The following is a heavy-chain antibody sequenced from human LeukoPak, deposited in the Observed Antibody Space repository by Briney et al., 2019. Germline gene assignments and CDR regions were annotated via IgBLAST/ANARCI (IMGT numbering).Heavy chain of an antibody. CDR2: INPSGGST. CDR1: GYTFTSYY. V-gene: IGHV1-46*01. CDR3: ARSPHPIIAVDSTGGGY. Sequence: GASVKVSCKASGYTFTSYYMHWVRLAPGQGLEWMGIINPSGGSTSYAQKFQGRVTMTTDTSTSTAYMELRSLRSDDTAVYYCARSPHPIIAVDSTGGGYWGQGTLVTVSS. D-gene: IGHD6-19*01. J-gene: IGHJ4*02.